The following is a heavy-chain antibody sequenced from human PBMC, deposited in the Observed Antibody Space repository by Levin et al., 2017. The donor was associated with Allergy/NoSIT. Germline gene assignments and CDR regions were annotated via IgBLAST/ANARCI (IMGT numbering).Heavy chain of an antibody. CDR1: GFTFSRRW. CDR2: INNDGSST. J-gene: IGHJ4*02. Sequence: PGGSLRLSCAASGFTFSRRWMHWVHQAPGKGLEWVSQINNDGSSTNYADSVKGRFTISRDNARNTLFLQISNLRAEDTAVYYCERGDCSANSCVGYWGQGTLVTVSS. V-gene: IGHV3-74*01. D-gene: IGHD2-15*01. CDR3: ERGDCSANSCVGY.